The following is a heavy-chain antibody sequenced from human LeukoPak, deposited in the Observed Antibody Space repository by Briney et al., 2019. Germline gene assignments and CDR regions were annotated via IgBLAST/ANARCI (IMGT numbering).Heavy chain of an antibody. Sequence: PGGSLRLSCAASGFTFSSYAMSWVRRAPGKGLEWVSAISGSGGSTYYADSVKGRFTISRDNSKNTLYLQMNSLRAEDTAVYYCAKGRGYYDSSGYPYWGQGTLVTVSS. J-gene: IGHJ4*02. D-gene: IGHD3-22*01. V-gene: IGHV3-23*01. CDR3: AKGRGYYDSSGYPY. CDR1: GFTFSSYA. CDR2: ISGSGGST.